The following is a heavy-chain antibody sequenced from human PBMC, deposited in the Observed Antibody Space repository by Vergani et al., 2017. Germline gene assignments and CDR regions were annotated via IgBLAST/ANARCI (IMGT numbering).Heavy chain of an antibody. Sequence: QVQLVESGGGVVQPGGSLRLSCIESGFTFRIYGMHWVRQAPGKGLEWVAFIRYDGTKRYYGDSVKGRFTISRDIAENSIYLEMTSLRGEDTAVYYCAREGVPRCCIVGAPHFWVQGTQVTVSS. CDR3: AREGVPRCCIVGAPHF. CDR2: IRYDGTKR. J-gene: IGHJ4*02. CDR1: GFTFRIYG. D-gene: IGHD1-26*01. V-gene: IGHV3-30*02.